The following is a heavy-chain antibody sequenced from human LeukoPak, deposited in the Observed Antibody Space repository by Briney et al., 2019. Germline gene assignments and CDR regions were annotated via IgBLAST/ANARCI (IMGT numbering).Heavy chain of an antibody. V-gene: IGHV3-23*01. CDR3: TKDRRGPAAGTWYFDS. D-gene: IGHD6-13*01. CDR2: ITAIDGRT. CDR1: GFTFSSTT. J-gene: IGHJ4*02. Sequence: GGSLRLPCVASGFTFSSTTMGWVRQAPGRGLEWVSSITAIDGRTYYADSVGGRFTISRDNSKNTVYLQLNSLRAGDTAIYYCTKDRRGPAAGTWYFDSWGQGTLVTVSS.